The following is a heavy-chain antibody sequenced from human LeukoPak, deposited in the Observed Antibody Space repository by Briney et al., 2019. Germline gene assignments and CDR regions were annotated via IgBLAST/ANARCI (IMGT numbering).Heavy chain of an antibody. CDR1: GFTVSSNY. Sequence: GGSLRLSCAASGFTVSSNYMSWVRQAAGKGLEWVSVIYSGGSTYYADSVKGRFTISRDNSKNTLYLQMNSLRAEDTAVYYCARDDTYYGDYVSWGQGTLVTVSS. CDR3: ARDDTYYGDYVS. J-gene: IGHJ4*02. D-gene: IGHD4-17*01. V-gene: IGHV3-66*01. CDR2: IYSGGST.